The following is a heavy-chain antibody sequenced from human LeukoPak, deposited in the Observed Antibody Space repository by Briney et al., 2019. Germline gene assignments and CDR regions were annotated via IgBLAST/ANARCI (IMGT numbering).Heavy chain of an antibody. CDR3: AKSVVNSGTYIPFDS. CDR2: ISGSGGST. J-gene: IGHJ4*02. V-gene: IGHV3-23*01. CDR1: GFTFSTYG. Sequence: GGSLRFSCVASGFTFSTYGMSWVRQAPGKGLEWVSAISGSGGSTYYADSVKGRFTISRDNSKNTLYLQMNSLRAEDTAIYYCAKSVVNSGTYIPFDSWGQGTLVTVSS. D-gene: IGHD1-26*01.